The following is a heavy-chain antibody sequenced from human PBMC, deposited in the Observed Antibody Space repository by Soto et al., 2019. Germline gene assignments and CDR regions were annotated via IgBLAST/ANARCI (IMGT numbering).Heavy chain of an antibody. Sequence: EVQLVESGGGLVQPGGSLKLSCAASVFTFTDSTIHWVRQASGKGPEWVGRIRNKVNTSATAYAASVKGRFTISRDEATGTTYLQMNSLKTEYTAVYYCSRRRNWTATDPTDYWGQGSLVTVSS. D-gene: IGHD5-18*01. CDR3: SRRRNWTATDPTDY. CDR2: IRNKVNTSAT. V-gene: IGHV3-73*02. J-gene: IGHJ4*02. CDR1: VFTFTDST.